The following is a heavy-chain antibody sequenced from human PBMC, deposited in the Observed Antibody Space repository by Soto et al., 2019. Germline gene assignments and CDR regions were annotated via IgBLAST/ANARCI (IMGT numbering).Heavy chain of an antibody. Sequence: PGGSLRLSCAASGFTFSSYAMSWVRQAPGKGLEWVSTVIASGDNSYYADSVKGRFTISRDNSRNTLYLQMNSLRAEDTAPYYCAKGVPAAFSPQLAAFDIWGQGTMVTVSS. CDR3: AKGVPAAFSPQLAAFDI. D-gene: IGHD2-2*01. CDR2: VIASGDNS. J-gene: IGHJ3*02. V-gene: IGHV3-23*01. CDR1: GFTFSSYA.